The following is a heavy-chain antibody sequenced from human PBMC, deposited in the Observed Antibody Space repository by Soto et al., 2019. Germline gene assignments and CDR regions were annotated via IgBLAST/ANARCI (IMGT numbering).Heavy chain of an antibody. CDR3: ARDREYYETSGYYYWFDP. V-gene: IGHV1-46*03. Sequence: GASVKVSCKASGYTFTSNYMHWVRQAPGQGLEWMGIINPSGGSTSYAQKFQGRVTMTSDTSTSTVYMELSSLRSEDTAVYYCARDREYYETSGYYYWFDPWGQGTLVTVSS. CDR1: GYTFTSNY. J-gene: IGHJ5*02. D-gene: IGHD3-22*01. CDR2: INPSGGST.